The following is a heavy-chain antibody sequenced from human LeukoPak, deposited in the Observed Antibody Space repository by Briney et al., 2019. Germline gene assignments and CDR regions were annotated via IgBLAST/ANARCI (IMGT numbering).Heavy chain of an antibody. D-gene: IGHD1-1*01. Sequence: KPSETRSLTCTVSGGSMSSSSYYWGWIRQPPGKGLEWIGNIYYSGSTYYNPSLKSRVTISVDTSKNQFSLKLSSVTAADTAVYYCARLRRDYNWFDPWGQGTLVTVSS. V-gene: IGHV4-39*01. CDR2: IYYSGST. CDR1: GGSMSSSSYY. J-gene: IGHJ5*02. CDR3: ARLRRDYNWFDP.